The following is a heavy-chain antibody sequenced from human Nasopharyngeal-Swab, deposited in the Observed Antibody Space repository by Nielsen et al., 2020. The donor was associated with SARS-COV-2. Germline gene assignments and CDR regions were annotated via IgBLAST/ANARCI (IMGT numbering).Heavy chain of an antibody. D-gene: IGHD2/OR15-2a*01. CDR1: GFTFSNYG. CDR2: IWYDGSNK. CDR3: AKDLRGPYFF. V-gene: IGHV3-33*06. Sequence: GESLKISCVASGFTFSNYGMHWVRQPPGKGLEWVAVIWYDGSNKYHADSVKGRFTISRDNSKNTLSLQMNGLGAEDTAVYYCAKDLRGPYFFWGQGTLVTVSS. J-gene: IGHJ4*02.